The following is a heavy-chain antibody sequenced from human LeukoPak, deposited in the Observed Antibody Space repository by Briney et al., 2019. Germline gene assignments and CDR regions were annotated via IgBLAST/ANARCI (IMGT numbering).Heavy chain of an antibody. J-gene: IGHJ4*02. D-gene: IGHD6-13*01. CDR2: IYHSGST. CDR3: ASGASSPTDY. CDR1: GGSINSSNW. V-gene: IGHV4-4*02. Sequence: PSETLSLTCAVSGGSINSSNWWSWVRQPPGKGLEWIGEIYHSGSTNYNPSLKSRVTISVDESKNQFSLKLSSVTAADTAVYYCASGASSPTDYWGQGTLVTVSS.